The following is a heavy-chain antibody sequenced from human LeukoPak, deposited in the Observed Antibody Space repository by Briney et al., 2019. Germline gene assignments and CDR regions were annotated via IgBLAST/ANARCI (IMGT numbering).Heavy chain of an antibody. CDR1: GYTFTSYG. J-gene: IGHJ4*02. Sequence: GASVKVSCKASGYTFTSYGISWVRQAPGQGLEWMGWISAYNGNTNYAPKRQGRVTMTTDTSTSTAYMELRSLSSADTAVYYCERARQCGYWGQGTLVTVPS. D-gene: IGHD2-21*01. CDR3: ERARQCGY. CDR2: ISAYNGNT. V-gene: IGHV1-18*01.